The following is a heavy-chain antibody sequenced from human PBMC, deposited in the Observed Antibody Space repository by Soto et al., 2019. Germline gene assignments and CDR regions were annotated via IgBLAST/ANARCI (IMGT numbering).Heavy chain of an antibody. V-gene: IGHV3-48*01. D-gene: IGHD3-16*01. CDR3: ARDGRGLGKLSLFEY. J-gene: IGHJ4*02. CDR2: ISSSSSMI. Sequence: GGSLRLSCAASGFTFSNSSMNWVRQAPGKGLEWVSYISSSSSMIYYTDSVKGRFTISSDRSKNTLYLQMNSLRIEDTAVYYCARDGRGLGKLSLFEYWGQGTLVTVSS. CDR1: GFTFSNSS.